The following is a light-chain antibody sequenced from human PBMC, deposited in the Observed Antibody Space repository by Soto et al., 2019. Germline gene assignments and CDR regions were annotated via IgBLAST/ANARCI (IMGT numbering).Light chain of an antibody. Sequence: DIQMTQSPSTLSASVGDRVTITCRASQRITTWLAWYQQKPGKAPNLLIYKASNLETGVPSRFSGRGSGTEFTLTISGLERDDFATYYCQQYETYYTFGQGTTLEIK. CDR1: QRITTW. CDR2: KAS. V-gene: IGKV1-5*03. J-gene: IGKJ2*01. CDR3: QQYETYYT.